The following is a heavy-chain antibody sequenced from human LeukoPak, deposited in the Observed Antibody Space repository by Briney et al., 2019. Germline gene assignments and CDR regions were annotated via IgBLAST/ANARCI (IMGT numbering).Heavy chain of an antibody. CDR3: ARHSSSWADAFDI. Sequence: GGSLRLSCAASGFTFSSYWMSWVRQAPGKGLEWVANIKQDGSEKYYVDSVKGRFTISRDNAKNSLYLQMNSLRAEDTAVYYCARHSSSWADAFDIWGQGTMVTVSS. D-gene: IGHD6-13*01. J-gene: IGHJ3*02. CDR2: IKQDGSEK. CDR1: GFTFSSYW. V-gene: IGHV3-7*01.